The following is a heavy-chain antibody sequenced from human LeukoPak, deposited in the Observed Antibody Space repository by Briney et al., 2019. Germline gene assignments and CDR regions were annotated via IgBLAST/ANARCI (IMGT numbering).Heavy chain of an antibody. CDR1: GFTFSSYA. D-gene: IGHD3-10*01. Sequence: GGSLRLSCAASGFTFSSYAMSWVRQAPGKGLEWVSGISGSDGSTNYADSVKGRFTISRENSKNTLYLQMNSLRAEDTAVYYCAREVTMVRGVNGNWFDPWGQGTLVTVSS. J-gene: IGHJ5*02. CDR2: ISGSDGST. CDR3: AREVTMVRGVNGNWFDP. V-gene: IGHV3-23*01.